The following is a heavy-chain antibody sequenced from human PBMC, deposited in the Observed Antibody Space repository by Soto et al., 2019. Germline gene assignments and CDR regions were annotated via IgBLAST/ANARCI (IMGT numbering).Heavy chain of an antibody. J-gene: IGHJ4*02. CDR1: GYTFTSYA. CDR2: INAGNGNT. V-gene: IGHV1-3*01. Sequence: GASVKVSCKASGYTFTSYAMHWVRQAPGQRLEWMGWINAGNGNTKYSQKFQGRVTITRDTSASTAYMELSSLRSEDTAVYYCARDRSMVHPSVPDYWGQGTLVTVSS. CDR3: ARDRSMVHPSVPDY. D-gene: IGHD3-10*01.